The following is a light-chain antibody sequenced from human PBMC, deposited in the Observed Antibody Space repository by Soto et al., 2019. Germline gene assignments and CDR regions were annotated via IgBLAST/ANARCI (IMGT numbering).Light chain of an antibody. CDR2: GAS. Sequence: DIVLTQSPATLSLSPGERATLSCRASQSVGSYLAWFQHKPGQAPRLLIYGASNRATDIPDRFSGRGSRTYFPLTISRQVSGDSAVYYCQQHDKWPRTLGQGTKVEIK. CDR3: QQHDKWPRT. CDR1: QSVGSY. J-gene: IGKJ2*01. V-gene: IGKV3-11*01.